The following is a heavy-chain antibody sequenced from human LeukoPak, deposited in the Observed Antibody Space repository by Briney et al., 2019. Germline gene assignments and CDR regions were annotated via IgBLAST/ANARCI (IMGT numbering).Heavy chain of an antibody. CDR1: GYTFTSYG. D-gene: IGHD2/OR15-2a*01. CDR3: ASFLPASGTNS. CDR2: VNPISGDT. J-gene: IGHJ1*01. Sequence: ASVKVSCKASGYTFTSYGISWVRQAPGQGLEWVGWVNPISGDTKYAQKLQDRVTMTRDTSMTTAYMELSGLRSDDTAVYYCASFLPASGTNSWGQGTLDSVSS. V-gene: IGHV1-2*02.